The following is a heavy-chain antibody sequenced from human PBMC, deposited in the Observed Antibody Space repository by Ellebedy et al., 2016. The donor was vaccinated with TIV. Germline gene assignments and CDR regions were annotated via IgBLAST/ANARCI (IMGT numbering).Heavy chain of an antibody. CDR3: ARDSDGDYTSFDL. J-gene: IGHJ2*01. D-gene: IGHD4-17*01. CDR1: GVSIRSSSYY. Sequence: MPSETLSLTFSVSGVSIRSSSYYWGWIRQPPGKGLEWIGSVDYSGRAYNNPSLKSRVTSSVDTSKNQFSLKLTSVTAADTAVYFCARDSDGDYTSFDLWGRGALVIVSS. V-gene: IGHV4-39*07. CDR2: VDYSGRA.